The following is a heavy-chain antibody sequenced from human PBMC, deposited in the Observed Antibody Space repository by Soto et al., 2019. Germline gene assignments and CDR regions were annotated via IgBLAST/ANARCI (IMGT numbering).Heavy chain of an antibody. CDR1: GGTFSSYG. D-gene: IGHD1-7*01. J-gene: IGHJ5*02. V-gene: IGHV1-69*01. Sequence: QVQLVQSGAEVKKPGSSVKVSCKASGGTFSSYGISWVRQAPGQGLEWMGGITAIFGAANYAPKFQGRVTITADESTSTAYMEMNSLRSEDSAVYYCARSEAVRSEAGTTVVGPNNWLDPWGQGTLVNVSS. CDR3: ARSEAVRSEAGTTVVGPNNWLDP. CDR2: ITAIFGAA.